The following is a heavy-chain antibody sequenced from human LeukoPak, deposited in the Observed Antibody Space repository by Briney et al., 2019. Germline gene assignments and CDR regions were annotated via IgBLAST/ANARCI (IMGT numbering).Heavy chain of an antibody. CDR2: VSLAGQT. CDR3: ARQMNTVTADY. D-gene: IGHD4-17*01. CDR1: GGSISNTNW. J-gene: IGHJ4*02. V-gene: IGHV4-4*02. Sequence: SETLSLTCDVSGGSISNTNWWSWVRQPPGQGLEWIGEVSLAGQTNYNPSLNSRVTISIDTSKNQFSLRLSSVTAADTAVYYCARQMNTVTADYWGQGTLVTVSS.